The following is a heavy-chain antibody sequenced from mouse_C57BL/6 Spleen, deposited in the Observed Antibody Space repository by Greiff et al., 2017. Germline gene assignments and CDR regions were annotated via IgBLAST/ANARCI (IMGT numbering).Heavy chain of an antibody. CDR3: ARDGNYGGDYAMDY. Sequence: EVQRVESGGGLVKPGGSLKLSCAASGFTFSSYAMSWVRQTPEKRLEWVATISDGGSYTYYPDNVKGRFTISRDNAKNNLYLQMSHLKSEDTAMYYCARDGNYGGDYAMDYWGQGTSVTVSS. CDR1: GFTFSSYA. V-gene: IGHV5-4*01. CDR2: ISDGGSYT. J-gene: IGHJ4*01. D-gene: IGHD2-1*01.